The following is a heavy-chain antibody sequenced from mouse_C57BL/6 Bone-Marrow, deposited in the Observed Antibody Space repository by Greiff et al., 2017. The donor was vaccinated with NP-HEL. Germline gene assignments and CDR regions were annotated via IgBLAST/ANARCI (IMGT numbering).Heavy chain of an antibody. V-gene: IGHV5-15*01. CDR1: GFTFSDYG. Sequence: EVKLVESGGGLVQPGGSLKLSCAASGFTFSDYGMAWVRQAPRKGPEWVAFISNLAYSIYYADTVTGRFTISRENAKNTLYLEMSSLRSEDTAMYYCARLDYGNGFAYWGKGTLVTVSA. D-gene: IGHD2-1*01. CDR2: ISNLAYSI. CDR3: ARLDYGNGFAY. J-gene: IGHJ3*01.